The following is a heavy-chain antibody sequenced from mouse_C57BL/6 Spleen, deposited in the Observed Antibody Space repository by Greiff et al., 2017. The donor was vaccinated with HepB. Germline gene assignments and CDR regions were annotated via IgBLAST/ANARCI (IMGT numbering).Heavy chain of an antibody. CDR2: ISNGGGST. CDR1: GFTFSDYY. Sequence: EVKLMESGGGLVQPGGSLKLSCAASGFTFSDYYMYWVRQTPEKRLEWVAYISNGGGSTYYPDTVKGRFTISRDKAKNTLYLQMRRLKSEDTDMYYCARHGSNAMDYWGQGTSVTVSS. V-gene: IGHV5-12*01. D-gene: IGHD4-1*01. CDR3: ARHGSNAMDY. J-gene: IGHJ4*01.